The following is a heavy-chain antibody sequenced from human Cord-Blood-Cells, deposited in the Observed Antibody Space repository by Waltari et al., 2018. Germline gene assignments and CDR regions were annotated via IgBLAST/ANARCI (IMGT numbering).Heavy chain of an antibody. Sequence: QVQLVESGGGVVQPGRSLRLSCTASGFTFSSYGMHWVRQAPGKGLEWVAVISYDGSNKYYADSVKGRFTISRDNSKNTLYLQMNSLRAEDTAVYYCAKVCDFWSGYYDAFDIWGQGTMVTVSS. J-gene: IGHJ3*02. CDR3: AKVCDFWSGYYDAFDI. V-gene: IGHV3-30*18. CDR2: ISYDGSNK. CDR1: GFTFSSYG. D-gene: IGHD3-3*01.